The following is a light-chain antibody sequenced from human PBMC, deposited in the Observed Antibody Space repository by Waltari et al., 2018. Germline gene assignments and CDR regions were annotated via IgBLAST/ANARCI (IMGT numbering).Light chain of an antibody. J-gene: IGLJ2*01. V-gene: IGLV3-27*01. CDR3: HAAADNNWF. CDR1: VLAEQY. Sequence: YDLTQPLSVSVSPGQTATITCSGDVLAEQYVRWFQQKPGQAPTLILYKDTERPSGFPERCSGSSSGSTVTLTIRGALLEDEADYHCHAAADNNWFFGGGTKLTVL. CDR2: KDT.